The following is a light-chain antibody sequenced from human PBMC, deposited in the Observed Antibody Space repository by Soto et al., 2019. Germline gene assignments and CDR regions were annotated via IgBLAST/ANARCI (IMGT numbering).Light chain of an antibody. J-gene: IGLJ2*01. Sequence: QAVVTQSPSASASLGASVKLICTLSSGHSRYAIAWHQQQPEKGPRYLMHVNNDGSHRRADGIPDRFSGSSSGAERYLTISSLQSEDEADYYCQTWGTGIQVFGGGTKLTVL. CDR3: QTWGTGIQV. CDR2: VNNDGSH. CDR1: SGHSRYA. V-gene: IGLV4-69*01.